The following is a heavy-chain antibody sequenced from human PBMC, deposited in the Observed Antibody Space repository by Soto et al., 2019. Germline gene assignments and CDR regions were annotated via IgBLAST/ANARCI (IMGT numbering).Heavy chain of an antibody. V-gene: IGHV5-10-1*01. CDR3: AVFRSSWFGDGRLDS. CDR2: IDPSDSHP. Sequence: PGESLKISCKGSGYSFTNYYISWVRQMPGKGLEWMGKIDPSDSHPNYSPSFQGHVTFSVDKSINTAYLQWSSLKASDTAMYYCAVFRSSWFGDGRLDSWGPGTLVTVSS. J-gene: IGHJ4*02. D-gene: IGHD6-13*01. CDR1: GYSFTNYY.